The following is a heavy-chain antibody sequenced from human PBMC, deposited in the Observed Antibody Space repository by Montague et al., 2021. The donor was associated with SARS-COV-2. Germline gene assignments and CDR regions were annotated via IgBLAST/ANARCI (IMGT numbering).Heavy chain of an antibody. J-gene: IGHJ5*02. CDR3: ARDGYSSGWNGLHWFDP. V-gene: IGHV4-61*02. CDR2: IYTSGST. Sequence: TLSLTCTVSTGSISSGSYYWSWIRQPAGKGLEWIGRIYTSGSTNYNPSLKSRVTISVDTSKNQFSLKLSSVTAADTAVYYCARDGYSSGWNGLHWFDPWGQGTLVTVPS. CDR1: TGSISSGSYY. D-gene: IGHD6-25*01.